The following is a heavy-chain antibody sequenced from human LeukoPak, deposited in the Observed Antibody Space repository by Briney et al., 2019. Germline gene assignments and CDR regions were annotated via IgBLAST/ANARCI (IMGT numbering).Heavy chain of an antibody. CDR1: GGSISSGDYY. CDR2: IYYSGSP. J-gene: IGHJ4*02. CDR3: ARGDGYCSSTSCLLHFDY. Sequence: SETLSLTCTVSGGSISSGDYYWSWIRQPPGKGLEWIGYIYYSGSPYYNPSLKSRVTVSVDTSKNQFSLKLSSVTAADTAVYYCARGDGYCSSTSCLLHFDYWGQGTLVTVSS. V-gene: IGHV4-30-4*02. D-gene: IGHD2-2*01.